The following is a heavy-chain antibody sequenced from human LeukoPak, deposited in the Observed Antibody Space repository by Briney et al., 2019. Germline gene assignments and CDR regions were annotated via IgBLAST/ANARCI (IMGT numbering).Heavy chain of an antibody. CDR1: QSTVISNY. Sequence: PGGSLRLSCAASQSTVISNYMNWVRQAPGEGLEWVLVIYSGDSTYYADSVKGRFTISRDNSKSTLYLQMNSLRAEDTAVYYCASPGNYYFHYWGQGTLVTVSS. V-gene: IGHV3-53*01. D-gene: IGHD1-14*01. CDR2: IYSGDST. CDR3: ASPGNYYFHY. J-gene: IGHJ4*02.